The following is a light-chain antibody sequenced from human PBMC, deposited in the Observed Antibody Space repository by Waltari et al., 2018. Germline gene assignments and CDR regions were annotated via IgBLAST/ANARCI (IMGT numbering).Light chain of an antibody. J-gene: IGKJ4*01. CDR2: DSP. CDR1: QSVSTF. Sequence: EIVLTQSPATLSLSPGERATLSCRASQSVSTFLAWYQQKPGQPPRPLIYDSPSRATCIPARFSGSGSETDFTLTISSLEPEDFAVYYCQQRYKWPLTFGGGSKVEI. CDR3: QQRYKWPLT. V-gene: IGKV3-11*01.